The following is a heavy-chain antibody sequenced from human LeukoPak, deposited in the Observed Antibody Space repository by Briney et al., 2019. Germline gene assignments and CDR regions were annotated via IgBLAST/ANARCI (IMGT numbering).Heavy chain of an antibody. CDR2: IIPILGIA. Sequence: GASVKVSCKASGGTLSSYASSWVRLAPGQALEWMGRIIPILGIANYAQKFQGRVTITADKSTSTAYMELSSLRSEDTAVYYCAREAHDVDFWSGPFDYWGQGTLVTVSS. CDR3: AREAHDVDFWSGPFDY. J-gene: IGHJ4*02. D-gene: IGHD3-3*01. CDR1: GGTLSSYA. V-gene: IGHV1-69*04.